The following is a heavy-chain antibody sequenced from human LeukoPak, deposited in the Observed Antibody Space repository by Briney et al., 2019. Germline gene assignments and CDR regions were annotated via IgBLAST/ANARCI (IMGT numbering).Heavy chain of an antibody. V-gene: IGHV3-23*01. CDR3: AKTRPLDSSSWSHGDY. CDR1: GFTFSSYA. CDR2: ISGSGDST. J-gene: IGHJ4*02. Sequence: GGSLRLSCAAAGFTFSSYAMSWVRQAPGKGLEWVSAISGSGDSTYYGDSVKGRFTISRDNSKNTLYLQMNSLRAEDTAVYYCAKTRPLDSSSWSHGDYWGQGTLVTVSS. D-gene: IGHD6-13*01.